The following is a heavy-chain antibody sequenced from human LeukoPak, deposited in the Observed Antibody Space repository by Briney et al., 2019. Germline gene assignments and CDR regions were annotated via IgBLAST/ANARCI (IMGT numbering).Heavy chain of an antibody. Sequence: SVKVSCKASGGTFSSYAISWVRQAPGQGLEWMGGIIPIFGTANYAQKFQGRVTITTDESTSTAYMELSSLRSEDTVVYYCARELTGDYYFDYWGQGTLVTVSS. D-gene: IGHD7-27*01. CDR1: GGTFSSYA. CDR2: IIPIFGTA. V-gene: IGHV1-69*05. J-gene: IGHJ4*02. CDR3: ARELTGDYYFDY.